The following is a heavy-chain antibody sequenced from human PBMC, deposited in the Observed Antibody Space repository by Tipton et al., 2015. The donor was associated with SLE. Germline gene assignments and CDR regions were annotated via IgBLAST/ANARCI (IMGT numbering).Heavy chain of an antibody. CDR2: VYYGGST. CDR3: ATDRRIGVVPAAMDYSWFDP. J-gene: IGHJ5*02. Sequence: TLSLTCTVSGDSITYYYWSWIRQPPGKGLEWIGYVYYGGSTNYNPSLKSRVTISLDTSKNQFSLQLSSVTAADTAVYYCATDRRIGVVPAAMDYSWFDPWGHGPLVTLSS. CDR1: GDSITYYY. D-gene: IGHD2-2*01. V-gene: IGHV4-59*01.